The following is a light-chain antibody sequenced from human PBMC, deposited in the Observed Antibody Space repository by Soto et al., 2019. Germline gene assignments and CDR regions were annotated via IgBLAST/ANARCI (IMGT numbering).Light chain of an antibody. CDR2: GAS. Sequence: EIVLTQSPGTLSLSPGERATLSCRASQSVSSSYLAWYQQKPGQAPRLLIYGASSRATGIPDRFSGSGSGTDFTLTISILEPEDFAVYYCQQYGSSLITFGQGTQLEIK. V-gene: IGKV3-20*01. J-gene: IGKJ5*01. CDR3: QQYGSSLIT. CDR1: QSVSSSY.